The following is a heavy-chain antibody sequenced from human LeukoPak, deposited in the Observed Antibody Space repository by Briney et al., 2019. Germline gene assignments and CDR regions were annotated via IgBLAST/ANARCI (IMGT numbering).Heavy chain of an antibody. CDR1: GGTFSSYA. CDR3: ASHGGTYYDILTGSLPYYFDY. J-gene: IGHJ4*02. CDR2: IIPIFGTA. V-gene: IGHV1-69*13. D-gene: IGHD3-9*01. Sequence: SVKVSCKASGGTFSSYAISWVRQAPGQGLEWMGGIIPIFGTANYAQKFQGRVTITADESTSTAYMELSSLRSEDTAVYYCASHGGTYYDILTGSLPYYFDYWGQGTLVTVSS.